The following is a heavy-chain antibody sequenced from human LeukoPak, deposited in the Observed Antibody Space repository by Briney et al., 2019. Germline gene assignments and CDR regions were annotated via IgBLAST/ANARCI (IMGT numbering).Heavy chain of an antibody. CDR1: GFTFSNYA. CDR2: ISGSGGDT. V-gene: IGHV3-23*01. Sequence: GGSLRLSCAASGFTFSNYAMSWVRQAPGKGLEGVSGISGSGGDTYYADSVKGRFTISRDNSKNTLYLQMHSLRAEDTAVYYCAKDRSCTNNICHGDFDYWGQGTLVTVSS. J-gene: IGHJ4*02. CDR3: AKDRSCTNNICHGDFDY. D-gene: IGHD2-8*01.